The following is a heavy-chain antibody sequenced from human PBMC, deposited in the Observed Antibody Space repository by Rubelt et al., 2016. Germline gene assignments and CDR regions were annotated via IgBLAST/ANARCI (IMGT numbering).Heavy chain of an antibody. V-gene: IGHV1-8*01. D-gene: IGHD6-6*01. Sequence: QVQLVQSGAEVKKPGASVKVSCKASGYTFTSYDINWVRQATGQGLEWMGWMNPNSGNTGYAQKFQGRVTMTRNTSISTAYMGLSSLRSEDTAVYYCATTIAIRPYYFDYWGQGTLVTVSS. CDR3: ATTIAIRPYYFDY. CDR2: MNPNSGNT. CDR1: GYTFTSYD. J-gene: IGHJ4*02.